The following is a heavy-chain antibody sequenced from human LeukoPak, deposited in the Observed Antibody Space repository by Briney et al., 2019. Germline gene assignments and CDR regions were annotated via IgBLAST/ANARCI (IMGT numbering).Heavy chain of an antibody. CDR2: IKEDGSEK. D-gene: IGHD3-16*01. CDR1: GFTFSSYA. CDR3: ARQGDDY. V-gene: IGHV3-7*01. Sequence: GGSLRLSCAASGFTFSSYAVSWVRQAPGKGLECVANIKEDGSEKYYVDSVKGRFTISRDNAKNSLYLQMNSLRAEDTAVYYCARQGDDYWGHGTLVTVFS. J-gene: IGHJ4*01.